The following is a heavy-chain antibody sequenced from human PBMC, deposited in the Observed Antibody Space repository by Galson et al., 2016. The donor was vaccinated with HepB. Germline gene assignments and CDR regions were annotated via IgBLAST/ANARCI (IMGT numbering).Heavy chain of an antibody. CDR3: ARHPRHYDFWSGYYPYGMDV. Sequence: SLRLSCAASGFTFSDYGMHWVRQAAGKGLEWVAVISHDATSQKYADSVKGRFTISRDNSENTLYLQMNSLRREDTAVYYCARHPRHYDFWSGYYPYGMDVWGQGTTVTVFS. CDR2: ISHDATSQ. CDR1: GFTFSDYG. D-gene: IGHD3-3*01. J-gene: IGHJ6*02. V-gene: IGHV3-30*03.